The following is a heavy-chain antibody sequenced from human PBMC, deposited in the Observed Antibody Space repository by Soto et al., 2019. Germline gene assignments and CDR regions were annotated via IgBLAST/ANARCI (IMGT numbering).Heavy chain of an antibody. CDR3: ARLMRGVRGVIRYYYGMDV. CDR1: GYSFTSYW. V-gene: IGHV5-10-1*03. D-gene: IGHD3-10*01. J-gene: IGHJ6*02. CDR2: IDPSDSYT. Sequence: EVQLVQSGAEVKKPGESLRISCKGSGYSFTSYWISWVRQMPGKGLEWMGRIDPSDSYTNYSPSFQGHVTISADKSISTAYLQWSSLKASDTAMYYCARLMRGVRGVIRYYYGMDVWGQGTTVTVSS.